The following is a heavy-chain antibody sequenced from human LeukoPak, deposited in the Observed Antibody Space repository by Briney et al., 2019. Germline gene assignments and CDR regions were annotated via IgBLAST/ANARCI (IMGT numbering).Heavy chain of an antibody. CDR3: ARGSTLPFDY. J-gene: IGHJ4*02. Sequence: SETLSLTCAVYGGSLSGYYWNWIRQPPGKGLEWIGEINRSGSTTYNSSLKSRVAISVDTSKSQFSLELSSVTAADTAVYYCARGSTLPFDYWGQGTLVTVSS. CDR1: GGSLSGYY. CDR2: INRSGST. V-gene: IGHV4-34*01.